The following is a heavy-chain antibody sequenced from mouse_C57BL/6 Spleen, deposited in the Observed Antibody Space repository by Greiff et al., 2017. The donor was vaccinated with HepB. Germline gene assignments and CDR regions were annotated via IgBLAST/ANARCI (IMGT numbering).Heavy chain of an antibody. CDR1: GYAFSSYW. Sequence: QVHVKQSGAELVKPGASVKISCKASGYAFSSYWMNWVKQRPGKGLEWIGQIYPGDGDTNYNGKFKGKATLTADKSSSTAYMQLSSLTSEDSAVYFCARNWDYAMDYWGQGTSVTVSS. CDR3: ARNWDYAMDY. D-gene: IGHD4-1*01. J-gene: IGHJ4*01. CDR2: IYPGDGDT. V-gene: IGHV1-80*01.